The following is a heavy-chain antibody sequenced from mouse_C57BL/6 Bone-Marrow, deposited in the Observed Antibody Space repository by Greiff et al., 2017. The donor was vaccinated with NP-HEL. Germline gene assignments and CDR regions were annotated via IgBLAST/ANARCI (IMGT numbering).Heavy chain of an antibody. CDR1: GYTFTSYW. D-gene: IGHD2-12*01. V-gene: IGHV1-61*01. CDR2: IYPSDSET. Sequence: QVQLQQPGAELVRPGSSVKLSCKASGYTFTSYWMDWVKQRPGQGLEWIGNIYPSDSETHYNQKFKDKGTLTVDNSTSTAYMQLSSLTSEDSAVYYCARYECDGAYWGQGTLVTVSA. J-gene: IGHJ3*01. CDR3: ARYECDGAY.